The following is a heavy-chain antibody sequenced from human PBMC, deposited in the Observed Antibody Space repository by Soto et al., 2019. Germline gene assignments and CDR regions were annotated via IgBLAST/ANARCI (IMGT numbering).Heavy chain of an antibody. Sequence: SETLSLTCTVSGGSISSSSYYWGWIRQPPGKGLEWIGSIYYSGSTYYNPSLKSRVTISVDTSKNQFSLKLSSVTAADTAVYYCANLWFWACYDYYGVDDCVQASRVTV. D-gene: IGHD3-10*01. V-gene: IGHV4-39*01. J-gene: IGHJ6*02. CDR1: GGSISSSSYY. CDR2: IYYSGST. CDR3: ANLWFWACYDYYGVDD.